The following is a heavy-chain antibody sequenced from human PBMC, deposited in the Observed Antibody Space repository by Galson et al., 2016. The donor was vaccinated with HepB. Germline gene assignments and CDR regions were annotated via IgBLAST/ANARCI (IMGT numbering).Heavy chain of an antibody. CDR2: ISGNGETI. V-gene: IGHV3-23*01. D-gene: IGHD4-17*01. CDR3: AKGYGYFDS. CDR1: GFTFSNYA. J-gene: IGHJ4*02. Sequence: SLRLSCAASGFTFSNYAMPWVRQAPGKGLEWVSTISGNGETIFYADSVKGRFSISRDNSKNTLSLQMNSLRAEDTAVYYCAKGYGYFDSWGQGTLVTVSS.